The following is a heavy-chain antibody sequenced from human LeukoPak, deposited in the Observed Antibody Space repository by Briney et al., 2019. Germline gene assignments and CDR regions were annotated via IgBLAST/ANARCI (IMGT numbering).Heavy chain of an antibody. V-gene: IGHV1-69*04. J-gene: IGHJ5*02. D-gene: IGHD2-2*01. CDR2: IIPILGIA. CDR1: GGTFSSYA. Sequence: SVKVSCKASGGTFSSYAISWVQQAPGQGLEWMGRIIPILGIANYAQKFQGRVTITADKSTSTAYMELSSLRSEDTAVYYCARGIVVVPAANNWFDPWGQGTLVTVSS. CDR3: ARGIVVVPAANNWFDP.